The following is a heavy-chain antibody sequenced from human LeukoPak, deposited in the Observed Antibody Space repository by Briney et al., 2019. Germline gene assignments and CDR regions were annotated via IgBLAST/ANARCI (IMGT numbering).Heavy chain of an antibody. CDR3: ARGNYPDY. CDR1: GGSISSRNYY. D-gene: IGHD1-7*01. Sequence: PSETLSLTCTVSGGSISSRNYYWGWIRQPPGKGLEWIGNIDYSGSTYYNPSLKSRVTISVDTSKNQFSLKLSSVTAADTAVYYCARGNYPDYWGQGTLVTVSS. V-gene: IGHV4-39*07. CDR2: IDYSGST. J-gene: IGHJ4*02.